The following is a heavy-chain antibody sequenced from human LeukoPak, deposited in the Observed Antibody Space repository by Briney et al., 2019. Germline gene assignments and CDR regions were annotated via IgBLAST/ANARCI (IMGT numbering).Heavy chain of an antibody. J-gene: IGHJ3*01. CDR2: INHSGST. V-gene: IGHV4-34*01. CDR1: GGSFSGYY. CDR3: ARGAV. Sequence: PSETLSLTCAVYGGSFSGYYWSWIRQPPGKGLEWIGEINHSGSTNYNPSLKSRVTISIDTSKNQFSLKLSSATAADTAVYYCARGAVWGQGTMVTVSS.